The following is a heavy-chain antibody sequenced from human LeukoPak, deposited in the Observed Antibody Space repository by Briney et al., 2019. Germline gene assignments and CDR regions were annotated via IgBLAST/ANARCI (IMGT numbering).Heavy chain of an antibody. CDR1: GFTFNTYG. V-gene: IGHV3-33*06. J-gene: IGHJ4*02. CDR2: VWSDGSNR. CDR3: AKSNTESQTTVGN. D-gene: IGHD1-14*01. Sequence: GGSLRLSCAASGFTFNTYGMHWVRQAPGKGLVWIAVVWSDGSNRFYADSVEGRFTISRDNSKNTLYLQMNSLRAEDTAVYYCAKSNTESQTTVGNWGQGTLVSVSS.